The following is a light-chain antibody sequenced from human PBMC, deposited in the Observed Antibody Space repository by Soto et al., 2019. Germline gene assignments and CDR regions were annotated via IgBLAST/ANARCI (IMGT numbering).Light chain of an antibody. V-gene: IGKV3-15*01. CDR3: QQYNNWPWT. J-gene: IGKJ1*01. Sequence: EIVMTQSPATLSVSPGERATLSCRASQSISNDLAWYQQKPGQAPSLLIYGASTRATGIPARFSGSGSGTDFTVTISSLQSEDSAIYYCQQYNNWPWTFGKGTKVEIK. CDR2: GAS. CDR1: QSISND.